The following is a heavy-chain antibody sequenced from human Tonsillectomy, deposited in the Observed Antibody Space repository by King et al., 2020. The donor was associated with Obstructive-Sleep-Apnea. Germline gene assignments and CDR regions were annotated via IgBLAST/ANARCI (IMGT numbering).Heavy chain of an antibody. J-gene: IGHJ6*02. CDR3: ASGPGPYYYYGMDV. CDR1: GGTCSSYA. V-gene: IGHV1-69*09. Sequence: QVQLVQSGAEVKKPGSSVKVSCKASGGTCSSYAISRVRQAPGPGLEWMGGISSILGIANYAQRFQGRVTITADKSTSTAYMELSSLRSEDTAVYYCASGPGPYYYYGMDVWGQGTTVTVSS. CDR2: ISSILGIA.